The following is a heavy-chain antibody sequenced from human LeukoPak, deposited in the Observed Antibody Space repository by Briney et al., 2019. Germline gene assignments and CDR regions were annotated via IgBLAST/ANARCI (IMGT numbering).Heavy chain of an antibody. J-gene: IGHJ4*02. CDR3: AKVHSAAADY. Sequence: PGGSLRLSCAASGFTFSSYAMHWVRQAPGKGLEWVAVISYDGSNKYYADSVKGRFTISRDNSKNTLYLQMNSLRAEDTAVYYCAKVHSAAADYWGQGTLVTVSS. D-gene: IGHD6-13*01. CDR1: GFTFSSYA. CDR2: ISYDGSNK. V-gene: IGHV3-30*04.